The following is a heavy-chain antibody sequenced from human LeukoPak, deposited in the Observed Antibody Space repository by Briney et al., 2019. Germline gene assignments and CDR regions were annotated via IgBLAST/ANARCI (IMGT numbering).Heavy chain of an antibody. V-gene: IGHV3-23*01. J-gene: IGHJ4*02. CDR1: GFTFSSYA. CDR2: ISSSGGNT. Sequence: PGGSLRLSCAASGFTFSSYAMSWARQAPGKGLEWVSAISSSGGNTYYADSVKGRFTISRENSKNTLYLQMNTLRAEDTAVYYCAKGGSDYDDHSYSFDYWGQGALVTVSS. D-gene: IGHD1-26*01. CDR3: AKGGSDYDDHSYSFDY.